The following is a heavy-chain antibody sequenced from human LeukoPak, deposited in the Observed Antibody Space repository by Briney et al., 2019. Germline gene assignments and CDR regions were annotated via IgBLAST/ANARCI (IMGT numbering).Heavy chain of an antibody. V-gene: IGHV4-34*01. Sequence: SETLSLTCAVYGGSFSGYYWSWIRQPPGKGLEWIGEIYHSGSTNYNPSLKSRVTISVDKSKNQFSLKLSSVTAADTAVYYCASFTAVAGHFDYWGQGTLVTVSS. D-gene: IGHD6-19*01. CDR1: GGSFSGYY. CDR3: ASFTAVAGHFDY. J-gene: IGHJ4*02. CDR2: IYHSGST.